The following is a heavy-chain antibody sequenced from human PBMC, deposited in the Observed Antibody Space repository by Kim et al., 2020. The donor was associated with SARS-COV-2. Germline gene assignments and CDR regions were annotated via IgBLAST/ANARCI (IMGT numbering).Heavy chain of an antibody. Sequence: DSVKGRFTISRDNAKNSLYLQMNSLRAEDTAVYYCARDRTMGYYYYGMDVWGQGTTVTVSS. J-gene: IGHJ6*02. CDR3: ARDRTMGYYYYGMDV. D-gene: IGHD3-16*01. V-gene: IGHV3-21*01.